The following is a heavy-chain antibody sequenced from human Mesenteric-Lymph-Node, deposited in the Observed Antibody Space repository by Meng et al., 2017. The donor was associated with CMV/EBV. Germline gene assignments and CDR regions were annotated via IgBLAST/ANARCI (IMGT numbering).Heavy chain of an antibody. D-gene: IGHD3-10*01. V-gene: IGHV4-31*02. CDR1: GGSISSGDYY. CDR2: IYRSGTT. CDR3: ARGSGGMKAFDS. Sequence: TVSGGSISSGDYYWSWIRQHPGKVLEWIGYIYRSGTTYHNPSLKSRVAIVVDTSKSRFSLNLTSVTAADTALYYGARGSGGMKAFDSWGQGTLVTVSS. J-gene: IGHJ4*02.